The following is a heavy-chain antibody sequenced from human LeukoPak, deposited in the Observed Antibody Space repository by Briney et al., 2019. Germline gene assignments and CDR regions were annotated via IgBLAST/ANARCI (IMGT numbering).Heavy chain of an antibody. J-gene: IGHJ5*02. D-gene: IGHD6-13*01. CDR1: RFTFSNSW. CDR2: IKSKTDSGIP. CDR3: TTEYSSRRGEFGP. Sequence: GGSLRLSCAASRFTFSNSWMSWVRQATGKGLEWVRRIKSKTDSGIPDYAAAVKGSFTISRDDSKNTLYLQMNSLKTEDTAVYYCTTEYSSRRGEFGPWGRGTLVTVSS. V-gene: IGHV3-15*01.